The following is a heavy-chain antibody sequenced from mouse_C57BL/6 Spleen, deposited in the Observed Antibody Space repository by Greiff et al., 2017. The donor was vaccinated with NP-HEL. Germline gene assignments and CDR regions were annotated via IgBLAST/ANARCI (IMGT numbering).Heavy chain of an antibody. CDR2: ISSGGSYT. CDR1: GFTFSSYG. V-gene: IGHV5-6*01. CDR3: ARQKMVTTSLAY. Sequence: EVHLVESGGDLVKPGGSLKLSCAASGFTFSSYGMSWVRQTPDKRLEWVATISSGGSYTYYPDSVKGRFTISRDNAKNTLYLQMSSLKSEDTAMYYCARQKMVTTSLAYWGQGTLVTVSA. J-gene: IGHJ3*01. D-gene: IGHD2-2*01.